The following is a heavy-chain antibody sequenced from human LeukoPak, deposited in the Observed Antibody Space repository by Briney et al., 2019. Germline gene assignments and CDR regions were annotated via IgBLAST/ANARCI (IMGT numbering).Heavy chain of an antibody. Sequence: SETLSLTCAVYGGSFSGYYWSWIRQPPGKGLEWIGEINHSGSTNYNPSLKSRVTISVDTSKNQFSLKLSSVTAADTAAYYCARGLPEYYDSSGSTVDYWGQGTLVTVSS. CDR3: ARGLPEYYDSSGSTVDY. V-gene: IGHV4-34*01. D-gene: IGHD3-22*01. CDR1: GGSFSGYY. J-gene: IGHJ4*02. CDR2: INHSGST.